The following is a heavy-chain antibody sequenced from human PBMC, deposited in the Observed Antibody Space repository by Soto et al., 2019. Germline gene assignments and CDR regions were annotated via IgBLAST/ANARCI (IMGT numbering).Heavy chain of an antibody. CDR3: ARDPKWFGEDYYYYGMDV. CDR1: GFTFSSYW. Sequence: GGSLRLSCAASGFTFSSYWMHWVRQAPGKGLVWVSRINSDGSSTSYADSVKGRFTISRGNAKNTLYLQMNSLRAEDTAVYYCARDPKWFGEDYYYYGMDVWGQGTTVTVSS. CDR2: INSDGSST. V-gene: IGHV3-74*01. J-gene: IGHJ6*02. D-gene: IGHD3-10*01.